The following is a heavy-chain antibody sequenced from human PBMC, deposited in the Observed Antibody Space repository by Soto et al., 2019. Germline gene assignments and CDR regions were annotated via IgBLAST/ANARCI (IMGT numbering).Heavy chain of an antibody. V-gene: IGHV4-59*08. J-gene: IGHJ4*02. CDR3: ARQDSPVPTNLFDY. D-gene: IGHD4-4*01. Sequence: PSETLSLTCTVSGGSISSYYWSWIRQPPGKGLEWIGYIYYSGSTNYNPSLKSRVTISVDTSKNQFSLKLSSVTAADTAVYYCARQDSPVPTNLFDYWGQGTLVTVSS. CDR1: GGSISSYY. CDR2: IYYSGST.